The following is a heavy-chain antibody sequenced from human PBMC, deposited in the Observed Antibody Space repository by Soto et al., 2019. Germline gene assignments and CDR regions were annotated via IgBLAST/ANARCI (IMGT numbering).Heavy chain of an antibody. Sequence: QVQLQESGPGLVKPSETLSLTCTVSGDSISSYYWSWIRQPPGKGLEWIGYIYYSGSTNYNPSLKCRVTISVDTSKNQFSLNLSSVTAADTAVYYCASSNIAAAGFYYYGMDVWGRGTTVTVSS. J-gene: IGHJ6*02. CDR3: ASSNIAAAGFYYYGMDV. D-gene: IGHD6-13*01. V-gene: IGHV4-59*01. CDR1: GDSISSYY. CDR2: IYYSGST.